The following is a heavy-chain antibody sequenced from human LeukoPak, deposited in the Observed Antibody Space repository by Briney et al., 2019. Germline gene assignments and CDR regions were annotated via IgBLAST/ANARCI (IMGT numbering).Heavy chain of an antibody. CDR1: GFTVSSNY. D-gene: IGHD3-16*01. CDR2: IYSGGST. CDR3: ARDVSLGGDAFDI. V-gene: IGHV3-66*01. Sequence: GGSLRLSCAASGFTVSSNYMSWVRQAPGKGLEWVPVIYSGGSTYYADSVKGRFTISRDNSKNTLYLQMNSLRAEDTAVYYCARDVSLGGDAFDIWGQGTMVTVSS. J-gene: IGHJ3*02.